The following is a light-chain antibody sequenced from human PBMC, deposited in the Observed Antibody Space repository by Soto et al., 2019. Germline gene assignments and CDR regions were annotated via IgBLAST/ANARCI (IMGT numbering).Light chain of an antibody. CDR2: AAS. V-gene: IGKV1D-8*03. CDR1: QGISSW. Sequence: VIWMTQSPSFLSASTGDRVTISCRMSQGISSWLAWYQKKPGKATKLLIYAASSLQSGVPSRVSGSGSGTHVALPIHNLQPEDAATDVGLQEHTYPWTLGQGPKVDIK. J-gene: IGKJ1*01. CDR3: LQEHTYPWT.